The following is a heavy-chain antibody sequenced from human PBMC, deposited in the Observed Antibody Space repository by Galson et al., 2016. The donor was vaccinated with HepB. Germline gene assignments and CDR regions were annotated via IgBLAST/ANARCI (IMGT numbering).Heavy chain of an antibody. CDR3: ARPLSSNNWYGDYFYGMDV. D-gene: IGHD6-13*01. J-gene: IGHJ6*02. CDR2: ISFEGSNK. V-gene: IGHV3-30*04. CDR1: GFTFSSYA. Sequence: LRLSCAASGFTFSSYAMHWVRQAPGKGLEWVALISFEGSNKYYADSVKGRFTISRDNSKNTLYLQMNSLRTEDSAVYYCARPLSSNNWYGDYFYGMDVWGQGTTVTVSS.